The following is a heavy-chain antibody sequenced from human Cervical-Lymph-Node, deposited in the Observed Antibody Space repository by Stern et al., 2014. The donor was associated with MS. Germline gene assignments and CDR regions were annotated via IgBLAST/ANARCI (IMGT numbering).Heavy chain of an antibody. V-gene: IGHV4-38-2*02. CDR1: GYSISSGYY. Sequence: QVQLQESGPGLVKPSETLSLTCTVSGYSISSGYYWGWIRQPPGKGLEWIGSIYHSGSTYYNPSLKSRVTISVDTSKNQFPLKLSSVTAADTAVYYCARVVVVVAATPLYYFDYWGQGTLVTVSS. D-gene: IGHD2-15*01. CDR2: IYHSGST. J-gene: IGHJ4*02. CDR3: ARVVVVVAATPLYYFDY.